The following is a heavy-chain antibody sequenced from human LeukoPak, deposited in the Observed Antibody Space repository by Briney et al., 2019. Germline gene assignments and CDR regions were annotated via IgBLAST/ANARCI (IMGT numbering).Heavy chain of an antibody. J-gene: IGHJ4*02. Sequence: SETLSLTCAVYGGSFSGYYWSWIRQPPGKGLEWIGEINHSGSTNYNPSLKSRVTISVDTSKNQFSLKLSSVTAADTAVYYCARGLDCSSTCCYATDYWGQGTLVTVSS. CDR1: GGSFSGYY. CDR3: ARGLDCSSTCCYATDY. CDR2: INHSGST. D-gene: IGHD2-2*01. V-gene: IGHV4-34*01.